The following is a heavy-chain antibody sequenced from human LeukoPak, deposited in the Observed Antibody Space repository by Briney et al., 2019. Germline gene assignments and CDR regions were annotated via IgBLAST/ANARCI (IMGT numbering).Heavy chain of an antibody. CDR2: IIPIFGTA. J-gene: IGHJ3*02. D-gene: IGHD4-17*01. Sequence: SVKVSCKASGGTFSSYAISWVRQAPGQGLEWMGGIIPIFGTANYAQKFQGRVTITADESTSTAYMELSSLRSEDTAVYYCARDLLSSRDYGDHALDAFDIWGQGTMVTVSS. CDR1: GGTFSSYA. CDR3: ARDLLSSRDYGDHALDAFDI. V-gene: IGHV1-69*13.